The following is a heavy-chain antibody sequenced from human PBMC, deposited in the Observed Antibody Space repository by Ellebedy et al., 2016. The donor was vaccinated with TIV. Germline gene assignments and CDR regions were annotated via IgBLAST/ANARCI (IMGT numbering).Heavy chain of an antibody. CDR2: ISGSGAGT. Sequence: GGSLRLSCAASGFTFNNSAMSWVRQAPGKWLEWVSAISGSGAGTYYADSVKGRFTISRDNSKNTLYLQMDSLRAEDTDVYYCAKGGDASLIDYWGQGTLVTVSS. D-gene: IGHD3-10*01. CDR3: AKGGDASLIDY. J-gene: IGHJ4*02. CDR1: GFTFNNSA. V-gene: IGHV3-23*01.